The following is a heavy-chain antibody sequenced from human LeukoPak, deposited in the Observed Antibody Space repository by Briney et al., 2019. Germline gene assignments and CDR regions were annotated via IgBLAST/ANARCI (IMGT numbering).Heavy chain of an antibody. CDR1: GGSFSGYY. CDR3: ASLRPIAYYYYGMDV. J-gene: IGHJ6*02. CDR2: INHSGST. V-gene: IGHV4-34*01. D-gene: IGHD5-12*01. Sequence: SETLSITCAVYGGSFSGYYWSRIRQPPGKGLEWIGEINHSGSTNYNPSLKSRVTISVDTSKNQFSLKLSSVTAADTAVYYRASLRPIAYYYYGMDVWGQGTTVTVSS.